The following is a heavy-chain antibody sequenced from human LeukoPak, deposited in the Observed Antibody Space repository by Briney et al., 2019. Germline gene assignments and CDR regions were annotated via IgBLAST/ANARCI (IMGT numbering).Heavy chain of an antibody. CDR1: GGTFSSYA. Sequence: ASVKVSCKASGGTFSSYAISWVRQAPGQGLEWMGGIIPIFGTANYAQKFQGRVTITADESTSTAYMELSSLRSEDTAVYYCARGGSNWGSRRYFDYWGRGTLVTVSS. CDR2: IIPIFGTA. J-gene: IGHJ4*02. V-gene: IGHV1-69*13. D-gene: IGHD7-27*01. CDR3: ARGGSNWGSRRYFDY.